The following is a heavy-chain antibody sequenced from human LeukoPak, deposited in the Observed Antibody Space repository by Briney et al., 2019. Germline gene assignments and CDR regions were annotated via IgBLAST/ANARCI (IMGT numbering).Heavy chain of an antibody. V-gene: IGHV3-7*01. J-gene: IGHJ6*02. CDR2: IKQDGSEK. Sequence: GGSLRLSCAASGFTFSSYWMSWVRQAPGKGLEWVANIKQDGSEKYYVDSVKGRFTISRDNAKNSLYLQMNSLRAEDTAVYYCARDRLQYWAPPQGRYGMDVWGQGTTVTVSS. D-gene: IGHD4-4*01. CDR1: GFTFSSYW. CDR3: ARDRLQYWAPPQGRYGMDV.